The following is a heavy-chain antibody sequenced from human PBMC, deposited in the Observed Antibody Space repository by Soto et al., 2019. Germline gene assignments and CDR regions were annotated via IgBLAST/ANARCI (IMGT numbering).Heavy chain of an antibody. J-gene: IGHJ4*02. D-gene: IGHD3-10*01. V-gene: IGHV3-48*01. CDR1: GFTFSSYS. CDR3: ARAVVRGTPDY. CDR2: ISSSSSTI. Sequence: PGGSLRLSCAASGFTFSSYSMNWVRQAPGKGLEWVSYISSSSSTIYYADSVKGRFTISRDNAKNSLYLQMNSLRAEDTAVYYCARAVVRGTPDYWGQGTLVTVSS.